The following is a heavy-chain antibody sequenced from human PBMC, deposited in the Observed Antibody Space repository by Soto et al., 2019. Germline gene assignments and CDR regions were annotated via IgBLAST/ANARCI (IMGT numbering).Heavy chain of an antibody. Sequence: ASVKVSCKASGYTFTGYYIHWVRQAPGQGLEWMGWIDPNSGGTNYAQKFQVWVTMTRDTSISTANMELSRLRSDDTAVYYCARDLRDRYSSSWYGGRYYYYGMDVWGQGTTVTVS. CDR1: GYTFTGYY. D-gene: IGHD6-13*01. CDR2: IDPNSGGT. J-gene: IGHJ6*02. V-gene: IGHV1-2*04. CDR3: ARDLRDRYSSSWYGGRYYYYGMDV.